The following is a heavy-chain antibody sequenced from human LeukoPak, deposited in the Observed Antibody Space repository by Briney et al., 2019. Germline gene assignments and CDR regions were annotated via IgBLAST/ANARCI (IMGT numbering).Heavy chain of an antibody. D-gene: IGHD3-22*01. CDR2: ISWNSGSI. V-gene: IGHV3-9*01. J-gene: IGHJ4*02. Sequence: PGGAPRISCAAPGFTLDDYALPLVRQAPGEGPEWVSGISWNSGSIGYADSVKGRFTISRDNAKNSLYLQMNSLRAEDTALYYCAKDYYDSSGFPHFDYWGQGTLVTVSS. CDR3: AKDYYDSSGFPHFDY. CDR1: GFTLDDYA.